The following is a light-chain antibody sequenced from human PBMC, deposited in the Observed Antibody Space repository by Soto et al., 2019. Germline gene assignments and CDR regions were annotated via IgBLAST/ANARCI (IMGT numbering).Light chain of an antibody. CDR1: SSDVGGYNY. Sequence: QSALTQPASVSGSPGQSITISCTGTSSDVGGYNYVSWYQQHPGKAPKLMIYDVSNRPSGVSNRFSGSKSGNTASLTISGLQAEDEADYSCSSYTSSSTGVFGGGTKPTVL. J-gene: IGLJ2*01. CDR3: SSYTSSSTGV. CDR2: DVS. V-gene: IGLV2-14*01.